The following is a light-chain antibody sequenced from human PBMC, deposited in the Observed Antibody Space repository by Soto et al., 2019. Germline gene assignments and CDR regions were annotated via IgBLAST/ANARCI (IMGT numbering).Light chain of an antibody. Sequence: QSALTQPASVSGSPGQSITISCTGTRSDIGAYNFVSWYQQHPGEVPKLILYDVNVRPSGVSNRFSGSKSGNTASLTISGLQAEDEADYYCSSYTSSSTYVFGTGTKVTVL. V-gene: IGLV2-14*03. J-gene: IGLJ1*01. CDR1: RSDIGAYNF. CDR3: SSYTSSSTYV. CDR2: DVN.